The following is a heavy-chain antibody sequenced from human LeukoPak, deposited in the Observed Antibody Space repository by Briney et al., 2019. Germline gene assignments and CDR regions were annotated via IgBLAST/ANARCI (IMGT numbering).Heavy chain of an antibody. J-gene: IGHJ4*02. CDR2: ISSGSSYI. D-gene: IGHD1-26*01. CDR1: GFTFSSTS. Sequence: PGGSLRLSCAASGFTFSSTSMNWVRQAPGKGPEWVSSISSGSSYIFYADSVKGRFTISRDNAKNSLYLQMNSLRAEDTAVYYCAREFFDREGGTTVLDYWGQGTLVTVSS. V-gene: IGHV3-21*01. CDR3: AREFFDREGGTTVLDY.